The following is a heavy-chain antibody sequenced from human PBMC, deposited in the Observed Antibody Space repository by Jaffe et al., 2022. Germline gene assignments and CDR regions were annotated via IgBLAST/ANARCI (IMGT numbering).Heavy chain of an antibody. J-gene: IGHJ6*03. V-gene: IGHV4-39*01. CDR2: IYYSGST. CDR3: ARHGVTSSSWYGWENYYYYYMDV. D-gene: IGHD6-13*01. Sequence: QLQLQESGPGLVKPSETLSLTCTVSGGSISSSSYYWGWIRQPPGKGLEWIGSIYYSGSTYYNPSLKSRVTISVDTSKNQFSLKLSSVTAADTAVYYCARHGVTSSSWYGWENYYYYYMDVWGKGTTVTVSS. CDR1: GGSISSSSYY.